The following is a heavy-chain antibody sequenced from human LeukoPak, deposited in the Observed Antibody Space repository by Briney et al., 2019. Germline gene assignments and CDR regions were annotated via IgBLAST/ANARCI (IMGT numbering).Heavy chain of an antibody. J-gene: IGHJ4*02. V-gene: IGHV3-21*01. CDR1: GFTFSSYS. Sequence: PGGSLRLSCAASGFTFSSYSMNWVRQAPGKGLEWVSSISSSNSYIYNADSVKGRFTISRDNAKNSLYLQMNSLRAEDTAVYYCAKDLSYYDFWSGYYREDRTDYWGQGTLVTVSS. CDR2: ISSSNSYI. D-gene: IGHD3-3*01. CDR3: AKDLSYYDFWSGYYREDRTDY.